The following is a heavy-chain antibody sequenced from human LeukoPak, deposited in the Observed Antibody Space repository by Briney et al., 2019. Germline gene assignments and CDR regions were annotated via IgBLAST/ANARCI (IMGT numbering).Heavy chain of an antibody. V-gene: IGHV3-7*01. CDR1: GFTFSTYW. CDR3: TRDWTDTAMGLFDY. J-gene: IGHJ4*02. D-gene: IGHD5-18*01. Sequence: GGSLRLSCVASGFTFSTYWMSWVRQAPGKGLEWVANIKPDGSEKNYVDSVKGRFIISRDNAKNSLSLQMYSLRAEDTAVYYCTRDWTDTAMGLFDYWGQGTLVTVSS. CDR2: IKPDGSEK.